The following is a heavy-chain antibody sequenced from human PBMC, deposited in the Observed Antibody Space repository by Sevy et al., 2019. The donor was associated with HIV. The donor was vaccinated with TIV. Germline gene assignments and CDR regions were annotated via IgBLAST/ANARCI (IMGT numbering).Heavy chain of an antibody. J-gene: IGHJ4*02. D-gene: IGHD4-4*01. CDR3: ASTLHNSY. Sequence: GGSLRLSCAASGFMFSRYWMTWVRQAPGKGLEWVANIKEDGSEKNYVDSVEGRFTISRDNAKSSLYLQMNSLRVEDTAVYCCASTLHNSYWGQGTLVTVSS. CDR1: GFMFSRYW. CDR2: IKEDGSEK. V-gene: IGHV3-7*03.